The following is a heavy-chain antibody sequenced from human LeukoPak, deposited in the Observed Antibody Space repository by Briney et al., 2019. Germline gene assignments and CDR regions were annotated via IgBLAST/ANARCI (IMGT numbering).Heavy chain of an antibody. CDR3: ARAGRYDSRGYPTFDY. CDR1: GGSISSGDYY. CDR2: IYYSGST. Sequence: SQTLCLTCTVSGGSISSGDYYWSWIRQPPGKGLEWIGYIYYSGSTYYNPSLKSRVTISVDTSKNQFSLKLSSVTAADTAVYYCARAGRYDSRGYPTFDYWGQGTLVTVSS. D-gene: IGHD3-22*01. J-gene: IGHJ4*02. V-gene: IGHV4-30-4*01.